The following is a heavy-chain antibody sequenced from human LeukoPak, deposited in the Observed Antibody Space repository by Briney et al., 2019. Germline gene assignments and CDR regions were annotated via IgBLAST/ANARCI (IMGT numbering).Heavy chain of an antibody. CDR2: INSDGTGT. D-gene: IGHD7-27*01. Sequence: GGSLRLSCAAPGFTFSSYWMHWVRQAPGKGLVWVSRINSDGTGTNYADSVKGRFTISRDNAKNTLYLQMNSLRAEDTAVYYCASVTVLGKRNAFDNWGRGTMVTVSS. CDR3: ASVTVLGKRNAFDN. J-gene: IGHJ3*02. V-gene: IGHV3-74*01. CDR1: GFTFSSYW.